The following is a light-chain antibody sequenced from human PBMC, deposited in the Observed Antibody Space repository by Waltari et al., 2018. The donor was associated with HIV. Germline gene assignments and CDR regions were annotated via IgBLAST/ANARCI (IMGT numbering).Light chain of an antibody. CDR2: KDS. V-gene: IGLV3-25*03. CDR1: ALPEQY. J-gene: IGLJ2*01. Sequence: SYELTQPPSVSVSPGQTARITCSGDALPEQYAYWYQQKPGQAPMLVIYKDSGRPSGLPERFSGSSSGTTVTLTISGVQAEDEADYYCQSADSSGTYVVFGGGTKLTVL. CDR3: QSADSSGTYVV.